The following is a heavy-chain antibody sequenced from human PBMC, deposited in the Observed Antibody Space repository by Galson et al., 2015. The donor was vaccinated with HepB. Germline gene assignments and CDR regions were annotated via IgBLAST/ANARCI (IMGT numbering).Heavy chain of an antibody. CDR2: IDWDDDK. Sequence: PALVKPTQTLTLTCTFSGFSLSTSGMCVSWIRQPPGKALEWLALIDWDDDKYYSTSLKTRLTISKDTSKNQVVLTMTNMDPVDTATYYCARTQYSYGKIYYYDSSGYYSLPDYWGQGTLVTVSS. CDR1: GFSLSTSGMC. J-gene: IGHJ4*02. D-gene: IGHD3-22*01. CDR3: ARTQYSYGKIYYYDSSGYYSLPDY. V-gene: IGHV2-70*01.